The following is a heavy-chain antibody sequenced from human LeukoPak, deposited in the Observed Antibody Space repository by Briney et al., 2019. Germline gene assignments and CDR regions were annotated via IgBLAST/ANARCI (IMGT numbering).Heavy chain of an antibody. J-gene: IGHJ4*02. CDR3: ARGNTAMSSGVSDY. CDR2: IYSGGST. D-gene: IGHD5-18*01. Sequence: GGSLRLSCAASGFTVSSNYMSWVRQAPGKGLEWVSVIYSGGSTYYADSVKGRFTISRDNSKNTLYLQMNSLRAEDTAVYYCARGNTAMSSGVSDYWGQGTLVTVSS. V-gene: IGHV3-66*01. CDR1: GFTVSSNY.